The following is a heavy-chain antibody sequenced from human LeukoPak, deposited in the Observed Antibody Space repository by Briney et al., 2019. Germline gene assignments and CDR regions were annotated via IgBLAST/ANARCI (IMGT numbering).Heavy chain of an antibody. CDR1: GFTFSTYA. Sequence: GGSLRLSCAASGFTFSTYAMSWVRQAPGKGLEWVSVISNSGSSTHYADSVEGRFSISRDNSRNTLYLQMNSLRTDDTAVYYCAKDLLSQQVARCFDYWGQGTLVTVSS. V-gene: IGHV3-23*01. CDR3: AKDLLSQQVARCFDY. CDR2: ISNSGSST. D-gene: IGHD6-13*01. J-gene: IGHJ4*02.